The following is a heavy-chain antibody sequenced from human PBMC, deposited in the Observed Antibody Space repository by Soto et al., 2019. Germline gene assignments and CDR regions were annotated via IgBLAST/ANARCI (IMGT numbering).Heavy chain of an antibody. J-gene: IGHJ4*02. Sequence: SESLSLPCTVYGWSFRGYYWTWIRQPPGKGLEWIGEINDSGGTDYNPSLKSRVTISLDTSKNQLSLKLSSVTAADTAVYYCARGRKGFSSSCYVDWGQGTLVTVSS. CDR3: ARGRKGFSSSCYVD. CDR1: GWSFRGYY. D-gene: IGHD6-13*01. V-gene: IGHV4-34*01. CDR2: INDSGGT.